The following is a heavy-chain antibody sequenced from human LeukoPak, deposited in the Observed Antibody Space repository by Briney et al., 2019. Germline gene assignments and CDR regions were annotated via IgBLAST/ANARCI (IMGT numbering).Heavy chain of an antibody. CDR2: ISSNGGST. J-gene: IGHJ4*02. CDR3: VKDGGVVVVPFDY. V-gene: IGHV3-64D*06. D-gene: IGHD2-2*01. CDR1: GFTFSSYA. Sequence: GGSLRLSCSASGFTFSSYAMHWVRQAPGKGLEYVSAISSNGGSTYYADSVKGRFTISRDNSKNTLYHQMSSLRAEDTAVYYCVKDGGVVVVPFDYWGQGTLVTVSS.